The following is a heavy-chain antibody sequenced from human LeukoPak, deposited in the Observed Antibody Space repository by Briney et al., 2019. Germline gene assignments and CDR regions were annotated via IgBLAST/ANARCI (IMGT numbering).Heavy chain of an antibody. CDR2: ISTSSSTI. V-gene: IGHV3-48*02. Sequence: GGSLRLSCAASGFTFSSYTMKWVRQAPGKGLEWVSHISTSSSTIYYADSVKGRFTISRDNAKNSLYLQTNSLRDEDTAMYYCARGSQQLVIDYWGQGTLVTVSS. CDR1: GFTFSSYT. D-gene: IGHD6-13*01. J-gene: IGHJ4*02. CDR3: ARGSQQLVIDY.